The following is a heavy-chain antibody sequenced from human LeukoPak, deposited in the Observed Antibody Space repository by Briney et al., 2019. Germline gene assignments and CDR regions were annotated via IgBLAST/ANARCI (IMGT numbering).Heavy chain of an antibody. V-gene: IGHV1-69*04. CDR3: ARSGEERDI. D-gene: IGHD1-26*01. Sequence: ASVNVSCKASGGTFSSYVISWVRQAPGQGLEWMGRIIPILGIANYAQKFQGRVTITADKSTSTAYMELSSLRSEDTAVYYCARSGEERDIWGQGTMVTVSS. CDR1: GGTFSSYV. J-gene: IGHJ3*02. CDR2: IIPILGIA.